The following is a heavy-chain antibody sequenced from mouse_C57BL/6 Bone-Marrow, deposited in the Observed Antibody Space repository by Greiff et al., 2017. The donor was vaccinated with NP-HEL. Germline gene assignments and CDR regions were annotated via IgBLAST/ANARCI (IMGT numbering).Heavy chain of an antibody. D-gene: IGHD3-3*01. J-gene: IGHJ1*03. V-gene: IGHV5-6*01. Sequence: DVQLVESGGDLVKPGGSLKLSCAASGFTFSSYGMSWVRQTPDKRLEWVATISSGGSYTYYPDSVKGRFTTPRDYAKITLYLQMSRLKSEGTAMYYCARRGPWYFDVWGTGTTVTVSS. CDR3: ARRGPWYFDV. CDR2: ISSGGSYT. CDR1: GFTFSSYG.